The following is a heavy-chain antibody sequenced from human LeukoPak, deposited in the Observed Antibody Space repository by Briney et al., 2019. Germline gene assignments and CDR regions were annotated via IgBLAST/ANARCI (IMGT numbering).Heavy chain of an antibody. V-gene: IGHV4-39*01. D-gene: IGHD3-3*02. CDR2: ILYSGTT. J-gene: IGHJ4*02. Sequence: SETLSLTCTVSGGSINKSSNYWGWIRQPPGKGLEWIGSILYSGTTYYNPSLKSRVTISVDTSKNQFSLKLTSVTAADTAVYYCARLPNHILDYSGQGALVTVSS. CDR1: GGSINKSSNY. CDR3: ARLPNHILDY.